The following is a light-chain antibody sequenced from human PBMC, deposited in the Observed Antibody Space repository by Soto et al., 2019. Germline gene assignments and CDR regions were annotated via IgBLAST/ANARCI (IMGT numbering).Light chain of an antibody. Sequence: QSALTQPPSASGSPGQSVTISCTGTSSDVGAYNYVSWYQQHPGKVPKLMMYEVSKRPSGVPDRFSGSKSGNTASLTVFGLQADDEADYYCSSYGGSNNFGVFGTGTKLTVL. J-gene: IGLJ1*01. CDR1: SSDVGAYNY. CDR2: EVS. V-gene: IGLV2-8*01. CDR3: SSYGGSNNFGV.